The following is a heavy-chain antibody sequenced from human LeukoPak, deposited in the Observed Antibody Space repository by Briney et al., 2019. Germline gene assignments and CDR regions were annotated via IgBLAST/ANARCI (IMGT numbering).Heavy chain of an antibody. CDR3: ARGDRGNYGGNSGNWFDP. D-gene: IGHD4-23*01. J-gene: IGHJ5*02. CDR1: GYSFTSYW. Sequence: GESLKISCKGSGYSFTSYWIGWVRQMPGKGLEWMGITYPGDSDTRYSPSFQGQVTVSADKSISTAYLQWSSLKASDTAMYYCARGDRGNYGGNSGNWFDPWGQGTLVTVSS. V-gene: IGHV5-51*01. CDR2: TYPGDSDT.